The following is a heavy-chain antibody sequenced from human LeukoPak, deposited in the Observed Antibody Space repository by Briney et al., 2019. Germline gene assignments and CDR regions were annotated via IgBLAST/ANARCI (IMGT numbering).Heavy chain of an antibody. CDR1: GGTFSSYA. CDR3: ARARLLRFYDYVWGSSLDY. J-gene: IGHJ4*02. CDR2: IIPIFGTA. V-gene: IGHV1-69*13. D-gene: IGHD3-16*01. Sequence: SVKASCKASGGTFSSYAISWVRQAPGQGLEWMGGIIPIFGTANYAQKFQGRVTITADESTSTAYMELSSLRSEDTAVYYCARARLLRFYDYVWGSSLDYWGQGTLVTVSS.